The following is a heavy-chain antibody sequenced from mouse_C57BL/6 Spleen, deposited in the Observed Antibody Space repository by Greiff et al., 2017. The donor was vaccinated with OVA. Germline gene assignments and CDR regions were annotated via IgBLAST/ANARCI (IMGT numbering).Heavy chain of an antibody. J-gene: IGHJ2*01. Sequence: QVQLQQSGAELVMPGASVKLSCKASGYTFTSYWMHWVKQRPGQGLEWIGEIDPSDSYTNYNQKFKGKSTLTVDKSSSTAYMQLSSLTSEDSAVYYCARSYGSSFSYFDYWGQGTTLTVSS. V-gene: IGHV1-69*01. D-gene: IGHD1-1*01. CDR3: ARSYGSSFSYFDY. CDR1: GYTFTSYW. CDR2: IDPSDSYT.